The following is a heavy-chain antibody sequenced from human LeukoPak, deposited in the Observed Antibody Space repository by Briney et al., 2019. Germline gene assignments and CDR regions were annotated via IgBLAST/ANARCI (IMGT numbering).Heavy chain of an antibody. CDR3: ARDGHNDYGTDY. V-gene: IGHV3-23*01. CDR2: ISGSGSST. Sequence: GGSLRLSCAASGFTFSSYAMSWVRQAPGKGLEWVSAISGSGSSTYYADSVKGRFTISRDNSKNTLYLQMNSLRAEDTAVYYCARDGHNDYGTDYWGQGTLVTVSS. CDR1: GFTFSSYA. J-gene: IGHJ4*02. D-gene: IGHD4-17*01.